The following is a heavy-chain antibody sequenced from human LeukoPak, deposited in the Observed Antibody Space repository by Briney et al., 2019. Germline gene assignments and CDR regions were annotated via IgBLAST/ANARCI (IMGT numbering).Heavy chain of an antibody. CDR2: INPKRGDT. V-gene: IGHV1-2*02. CDR1: GYIFPHYY. D-gene: IGHD1-26*01. CDR3: ARDGESSGSDGLDY. Sequence: GASVTVSYQASGYIFPHYYMHWVRQAPGKGLEGMGWINPKRGDTKYAQKFEGRVTMTRDTFIGTAYMELSRLRSDDTALYYGARDGESSGSDGLDYWGQGALFTVSS. J-gene: IGHJ4*02.